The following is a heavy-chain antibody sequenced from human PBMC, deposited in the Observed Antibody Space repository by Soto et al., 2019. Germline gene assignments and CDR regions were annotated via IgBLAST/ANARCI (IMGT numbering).Heavy chain of an antibody. J-gene: IGHJ4*02. CDR2: INAYNGNT. CDR1: GYTFTSYG. Sequence: QVQLVQSGAEVKKPGASVKVSCKASGYTFTSYGISGVRQAPGQGLEWMGWINAYNGNTNYAQQFQGSVTMTTDTSTSTAYMELMSLRSDDTAVYSWARDVGYGLIAYWGQGTLVTVSS. D-gene: IGHD1-26*01. V-gene: IGHV1-18*01. CDR3: ARDVGYGLIAY.